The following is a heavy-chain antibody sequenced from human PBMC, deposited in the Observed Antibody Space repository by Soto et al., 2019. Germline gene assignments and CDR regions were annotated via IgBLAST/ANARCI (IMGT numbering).Heavy chain of an antibody. D-gene: IGHD7-27*01. CDR1: GYTFNAYS. Sequence: ASVKVSCKAAGYTFNAYSMHWVRQAPGQGLEWMGMINPSGDSTTYAQNFQGRVTMTRDTSTTTVYMELSGLRSEDTAVYYCARDWAFDYWGQGTLVTVSS. CDR2: INPSGDST. V-gene: IGHV1-46*02. CDR3: ARDWAFDY. J-gene: IGHJ4*02.